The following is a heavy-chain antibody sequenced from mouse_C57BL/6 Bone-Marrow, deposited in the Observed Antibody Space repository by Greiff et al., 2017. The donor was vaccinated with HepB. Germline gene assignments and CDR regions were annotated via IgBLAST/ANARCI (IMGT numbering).Heavy chain of an antibody. CDR1: GYTFTDYN. CDR2: INPNNGGT. V-gene: IGHV1-18*01. Sequence: VQLQQSGPELVKPGASVKIPCKASGYTFTDYNMDWVKQSHGKSLEWIGDINPNNGGTIYNQKFKGKATLTVDKSSSTAYMELRSLTSEDTAVYYCARAGVYGNYVAWFAYWGQGTLVTVSA. D-gene: IGHD2-1*01. CDR3: ARAGVYGNYVAWFAY. J-gene: IGHJ3*01.